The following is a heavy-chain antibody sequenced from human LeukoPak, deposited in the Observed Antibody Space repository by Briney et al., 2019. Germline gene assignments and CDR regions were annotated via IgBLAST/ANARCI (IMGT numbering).Heavy chain of an antibody. CDR1: GGSISHYY. J-gene: IGHJ4*02. CDR2: INYSGNT. D-gene: IGHD6-13*01. CDR3: ARLNVLDSSVLHHFDH. V-gene: IGHV4-59*08. Sequence: SETLSLTCTVSGGSISHYYWSWLRQPPGKGLEGIAYINYSGNTDYNPSLKSGVTISVDTYKNHFSLKLNSVTAADTAVYYCARLNVLDSSVLHHFDHWGQGTLVTVSS.